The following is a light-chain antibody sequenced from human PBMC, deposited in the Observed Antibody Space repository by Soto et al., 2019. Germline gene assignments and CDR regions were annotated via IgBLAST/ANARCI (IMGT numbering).Light chain of an antibody. CDR1: QSVTSDS. Sequence: EIVLTQSPGTLSLSPGERATLSCRASQSVTSDSLGWYQQKPGQAPRLLIYGASSRATGIPDRFSGSGSGTDFTLTISRLEPEDFAVYYCQQYGSLPYTFGQGTKLEIK. V-gene: IGKV3-20*01. CDR2: GAS. J-gene: IGKJ2*01. CDR3: QQYGSLPYT.